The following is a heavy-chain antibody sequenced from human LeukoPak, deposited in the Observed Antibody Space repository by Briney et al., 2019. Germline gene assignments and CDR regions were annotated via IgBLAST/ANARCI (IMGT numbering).Heavy chain of an antibody. CDR3: ARDLWFGEYNWFDP. J-gene: IGHJ5*02. Sequence: SETLSLTCTVSGGSISSGGYFWSWVRQHPGKGLEWIGYISHSGSTYYNPSLKGRVTISLDTSKDRFSLRLSSVTAADTAVYYCARDLWFGEYNWFDPWGQGTLVTVSS. CDR1: GGSISSGGYF. V-gene: IGHV4-31*03. CDR2: ISHSGST. D-gene: IGHD3-10*01.